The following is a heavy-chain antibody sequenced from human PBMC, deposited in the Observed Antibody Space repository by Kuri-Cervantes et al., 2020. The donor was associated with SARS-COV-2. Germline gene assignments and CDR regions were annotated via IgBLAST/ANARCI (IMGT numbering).Heavy chain of an antibody. J-gene: IGHJ4*02. V-gene: IGHV3-30*03. D-gene: IGHD3-16*02. CDR3: ARSYYDYIWGSYRPEALDY. Sequence: GESLKISCAASGFTLSSYGMQWVRQAPGKGLEWVAVISYDGSNKYYADSVKGRFTISRGNSKNTLYLQMNSLRAEDTAVYYCARSYYDYIWGSYRPEALDYWGQGTLVTVSS. CDR2: ISYDGSNK. CDR1: GFTLSSYG.